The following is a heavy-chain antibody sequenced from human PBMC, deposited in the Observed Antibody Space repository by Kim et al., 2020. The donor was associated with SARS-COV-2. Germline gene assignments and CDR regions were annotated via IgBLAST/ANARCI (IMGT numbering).Heavy chain of an antibody. CDR3: ARSDYGGNELAY. J-gene: IGHJ4*02. V-gene: IGHV4-31*03. Sequence: SETLSLTCTVSGGSISSGGYYWSWIRQHPGKGLEWIGYIYYSGSTYYNPSLKSRVTISVDTSKNQFSLKLSSVTAADTAVYYCARSDYGGNELAYWGPGTLVTVSS. CDR2: IYYSGST. CDR1: GGSISSGGYY. D-gene: IGHD4-17*01.